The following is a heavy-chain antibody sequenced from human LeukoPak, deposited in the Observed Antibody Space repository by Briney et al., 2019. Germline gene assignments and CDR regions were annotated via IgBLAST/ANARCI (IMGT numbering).Heavy chain of an antibody. D-gene: IGHD3-22*01. J-gene: IGHJ4*02. CDR3: AKDLNFYDSSGSIDY. Sequence: GGSLRLSCAASGFTFSSYAMSWVRQAPGKGLEWVSAISGSGGSTYYADPVKGRFTISRDNSKNTLYLQMNSLRAEDTAVYYCAKDLNFYDSSGSIDYWGQGTLVTVSS. CDR1: GFTFSSYA. CDR2: ISGSGGST. V-gene: IGHV3-23*01.